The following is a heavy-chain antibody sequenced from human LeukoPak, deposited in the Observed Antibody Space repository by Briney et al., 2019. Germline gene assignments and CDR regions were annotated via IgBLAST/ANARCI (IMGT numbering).Heavy chain of an antibody. J-gene: IGHJ4*02. CDR3: ANTRGYGYYFNY. Sequence: GGSLRLSCAASGFTFSSYGMHWVRQAPGKGLEWVAFVHYGGSNKYYADSVKGRFAISRDNSKNTLYLQMNSLRAEDTAVYYCANTRGYGYYFNYWGQGTLVTVSS. V-gene: IGHV3-30*02. CDR2: VHYGGSNK. CDR1: GFTFSSYG. D-gene: IGHD2-15*01.